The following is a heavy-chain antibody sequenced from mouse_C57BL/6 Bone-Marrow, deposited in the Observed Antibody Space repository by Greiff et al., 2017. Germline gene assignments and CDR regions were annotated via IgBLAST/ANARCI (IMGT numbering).Heavy chain of an antibody. J-gene: IGHJ4*01. CDR1: GFSLTSYG. CDR3: ARNSRSSMMDY. Sequence: VKLKESGPGLVQPSPSLSITCTVSGFSLTSYGVHWVRQSPGKGLEWLGVIWSGGSTDYNAAFISRLSIRKDNSKSQDFFKMNSLQADDTAIYYCARNSRSSMMDYWGQGTSVTVSS. CDR2: IWSGGST. D-gene: IGHD2-1*01. V-gene: IGHV2-2*01.